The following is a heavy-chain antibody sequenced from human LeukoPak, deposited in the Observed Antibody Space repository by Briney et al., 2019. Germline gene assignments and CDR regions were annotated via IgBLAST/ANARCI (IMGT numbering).Heavy chain of an antibody. CDR1: GITFSSYS. D-gene: IGHD5-18*01. V-gene: IGHV3-48*04. CDR2: ISRSTTI. CDR3: ARDGGGYSYYVDY. Sequence: GGSPRLSCAASGITFSSYSMNWVRQAPGKGLEWVSYISRSTTIYYADSVKGRFTVSRDNAKNSLYLQMNSLRAEDTAVYYCARDGGGYSYYVDYWGQGTLVTVSS. J-gene: IGHJ4*02.